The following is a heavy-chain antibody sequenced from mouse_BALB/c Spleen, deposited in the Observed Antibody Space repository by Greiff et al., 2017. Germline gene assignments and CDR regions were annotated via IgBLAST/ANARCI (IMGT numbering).Heavy chain of an antibody. J-gene: IGHJ1*01. CDR3: ARKGNYVYFDV. D-gene: IGHD2-1*01. CDR1: GFSLTSYG. V-gene: IGHV2-4-1*01. Sequence: VQLQQSGPGLVQPSQSLSITCTVSGFSLTSYGVHWVRQSPGKGLEWLGVIWSGGSTDYNAAFISRLSISKDNSKSQVFFKMNSLQADDTAIYYCARKGNYVYFDVWGAGTTVTVSS. CDR2: IWSGGST.